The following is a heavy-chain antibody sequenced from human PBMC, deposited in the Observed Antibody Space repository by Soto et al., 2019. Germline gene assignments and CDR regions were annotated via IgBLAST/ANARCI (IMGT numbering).Heavy chain of an antibody. J-gene: IGHJ4*02. CDR2: ISDTGGST. CDR1: GLTFKESA. CDR3: AKGRGSGWAWYFDN. Sequence: AGGSLRLSCAASGLTFKESAMNWVRQAARTGLEWIASISDTGGSTRYAECVRSRFSISRDTSKNTLYLQMNSLRGEDPAVYYCAKGRGSGWAWYFDNWGQGTLVTVSS. V-gene: IGHV3-23*01. D-gene: IGHD6-19*01.